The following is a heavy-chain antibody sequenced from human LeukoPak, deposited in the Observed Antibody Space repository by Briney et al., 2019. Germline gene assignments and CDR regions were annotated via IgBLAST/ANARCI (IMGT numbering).Heavy chain of an antibody. Sequence: PGGSLRLSCAASGFTFSDHYMDWVRQAPGKGLEWVGRTRNKANSYTTEYAASVKGRFTISRDDSKNSLYLQMNSLKTEDTAVYYCARAGAVVDNWFDPWGQGTLVTVSS. CDR1: GFTFSDHY. V-gene: IGHV3-72*01. CDR2: TRNKANSYTT. D-gene: IGHD2-15*01. CDR3: ARAGAVVDNWFDP. J-gene: IGHJ5*02.